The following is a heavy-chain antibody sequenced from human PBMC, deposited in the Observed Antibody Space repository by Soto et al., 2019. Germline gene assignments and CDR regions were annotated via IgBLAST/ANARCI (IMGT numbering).Heavy chain of an antibody. CDR1: GLTFSSYA. D-gene: IGHD5-18*01. J-gene: IGHJ4*02. CDR3: AKDGKYSYGYDPFDY. CDR2: ISGSGGST. Sequence: EVPLLESGGGLVQPGGSLRLSCAASGLTFSSYAMSWVRQAPGKGLEWVSGISGSGGSTYYADSVKGRFTISRDNSKNTLYLQMNSLRAEDTAVYYCAKDGKYSYGYDPFDYWGQGTLVTVSS. V-gene: IGHV3-23*01.